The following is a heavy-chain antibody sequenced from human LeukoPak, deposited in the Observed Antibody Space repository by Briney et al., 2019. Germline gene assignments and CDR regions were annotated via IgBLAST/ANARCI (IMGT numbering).Heavy chain of an antibody. CDR3: ARMVVYYDSSGYYVFDY. V-gene: IGHV4-38-2*02. CDR1: GYSISSGYY. Sequence: SETLSLTCTVSGYSISSGYYWGWIRQPPGKGLEWIGSIYHSGSTYYNPSLKSRVTISVDTSKNQFSLKLSSVAAADTAVYYCARMVVYYDSSGYYVFDYWGQGTLVTVSS. D-gene: IGHD3-22*01. CDR2: IYHSGST. J-gene: IGHJ4*02.